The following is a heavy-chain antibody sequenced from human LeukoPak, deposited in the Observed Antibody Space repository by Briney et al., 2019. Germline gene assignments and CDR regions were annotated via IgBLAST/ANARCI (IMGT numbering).Heavy chain of an antibody. Sequence: TGGSLRLSCAASGFTFSSYSMNWVRQAPGKGLEWVSYISSSSTIYYADSVKGRFTISRDNAKNSLYLQMNSLRAEDTAVYYCARGRHVLRFLEWLFFDYWGQGTLVTVSS. D-gene: IGHD3-3*01. V-gene: IGHV3-48*01. J-gene: IGHJ4*02. CDR2: ISSSSTI. CDR1: GFTFSSYS. CDR3: ARGRHVLRFLEWLFFDY.